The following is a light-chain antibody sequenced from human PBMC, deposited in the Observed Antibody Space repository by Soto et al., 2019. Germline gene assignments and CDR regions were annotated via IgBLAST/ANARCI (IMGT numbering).Light chain of an antibody. Sequence: EIVLTQSPATLSLSPGERATLSCRASQSVSSYLAWYQQKPGQAPRLLIYDASNMATGIPARFSGSGSGTDFTLTISSLEPEEFAVYYCQQRSNWLTFGGGTKVEIK. J-gene: IGKJ4*01. CDR3: QQRSNWLT. V-gene: IGKV3-11*01. CDR1: QSVSSY. CDR2: DAS.